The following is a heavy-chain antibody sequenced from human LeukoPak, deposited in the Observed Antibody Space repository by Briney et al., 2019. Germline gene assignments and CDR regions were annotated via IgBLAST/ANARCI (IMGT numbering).Heavy chain of an antibody. CDR3: ATDGRYCSSTSCYTSGYYYYMDV. CDR1: GYTLTELS. Sequence: ASVKVSCKVSGYTLTELSMHWVRQAPGKGLEWMGGFDPEDGETIYAQKFQGRVTMTEDTSTDTAYMELSSLRSEDTAVYYCATDGRYCSSTSCYTSGYYYYMDVWGKGTTVTVSS. D-gene: IGHD2-2*02. J-gene: IGHJ6*03. V-gene: IGHV1-24*01. CDR2: FDPEDGET.